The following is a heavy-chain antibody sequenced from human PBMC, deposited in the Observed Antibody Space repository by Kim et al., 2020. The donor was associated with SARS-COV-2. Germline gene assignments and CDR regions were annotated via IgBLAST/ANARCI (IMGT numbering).Heavy chain of an antibody. V-gene: IGHV3-30*02. Sequence: RFTISRDNSKNTLYLQMNSLRAEDTAVYYCAKDLKPYGSGSYYISSYFDYWGQGTLVTVSS. D-gene: IGHD3-10*01. J-gene: IGHJ4*02. CDR3: AKDLKPYGSGSYYISSYFDY.